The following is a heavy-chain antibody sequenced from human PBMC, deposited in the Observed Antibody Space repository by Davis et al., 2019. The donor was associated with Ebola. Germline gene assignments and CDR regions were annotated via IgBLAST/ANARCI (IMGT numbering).Heavy chain of an antibody. Sequence: GESLKISCAASGFTFSSYAMSWIRQAPGKGLEWVSYISSSGSTIYYADSVKGRFTISRDNAKNSLYLQMNSLRAEDTAVYYCARDTVTTNPYYYYYGMDVWGQGTTVTVSS. CDR1: GFTFSSYA. CDR3: ARDTVTTNPYYYYYGMDV. D-gene: IGHD4-17*01. J-gene: IGHJ6*02. CDR2: ISSSGSTI. V-gene: IGHV3-11*01.